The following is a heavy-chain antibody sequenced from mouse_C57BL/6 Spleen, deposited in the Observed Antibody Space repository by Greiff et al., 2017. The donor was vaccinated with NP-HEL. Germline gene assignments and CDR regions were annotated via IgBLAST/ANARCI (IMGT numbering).Heavy chain of an antibody. CDR1: GYSITSGYY. CDR2: ISYDGSN. V-gene: IGHV3-6*01. J-gene: IGHJ3*01. CDR3: ARDRDYDGSWFAY. Sequence: EVQLQESGPGLVKPSQSLSLTCSVTGYSITSGYYWNWIRQFPGNKLEWMGYISYDGSNNYNPSLKNRISITRDPSKNQFFLKLNSVTTEDTATYYCARDRDYDGSWFAYWGQGTLVTVSA. D-gene: IGHD2-4*01.